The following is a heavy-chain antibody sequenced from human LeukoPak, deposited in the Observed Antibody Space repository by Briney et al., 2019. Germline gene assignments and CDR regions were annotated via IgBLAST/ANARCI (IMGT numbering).Heavy chain of an antibody. CDR3: ASNGGYCSGATCRYYYFYMDV. V-gene: IGHV4-34*01. D-gene: IGHD2-15*01. CDR1: GGSFSGYF. J-gene: IGHJ6*03. CDR2: IDHSGTT. Sequence: SETLSLTCAVYGGSFSGYFWRWIRQTPGKGLEWIGEIDHSGTTTFNPSLESRVTIPVDRCRNQFSLKLTSVTAADTAVYYSASNGGYCSGATCRYYYFYMDVWGAGTAVAVSS.